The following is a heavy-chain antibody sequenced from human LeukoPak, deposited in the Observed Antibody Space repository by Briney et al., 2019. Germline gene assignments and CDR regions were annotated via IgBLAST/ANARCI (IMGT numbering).Heavy chain of an antibody. Sequence: ASVKVSCKASGYTFTSYGISWVRQAPGQGLEWMGIINPSGGSTSYAQKFQGRVTMTRDMSTSTVYMELSSLRSEDTAVYYCARVGPDYYGSGKFDYWGQGTLVTVSS. CDR2: INPSGGST. J-gene: IGHJ4*02. V-gene: IGHV1-46*01. CDR3: ARVGPDYYGSGKFDY. CDR1: GYTFTSYG. D-gene: IGHD3-10*01.